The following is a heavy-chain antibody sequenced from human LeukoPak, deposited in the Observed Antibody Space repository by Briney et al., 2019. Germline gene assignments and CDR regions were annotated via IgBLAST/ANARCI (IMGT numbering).Heavy chain of an antibody. V-gene: IGHV1-2*02. CDR3: ARQGYKIYSSSWYLDNWFDP. CDR1: GYTFTDYF. CDR2: INPNSGGT. D-gene: IGHD6-13*01. Sequence: ASVKVSCKASGYTFTDYFMHWVRQAPGQGLEWMGWINPNSGGTNYAQKFQGRVTMTRDTSISTAYMELSRLRSDDTAVYYCARQGYKIYSSSWYLDNWFDPWGQGTLVTVSS. J-gene: IGHJ5*02.